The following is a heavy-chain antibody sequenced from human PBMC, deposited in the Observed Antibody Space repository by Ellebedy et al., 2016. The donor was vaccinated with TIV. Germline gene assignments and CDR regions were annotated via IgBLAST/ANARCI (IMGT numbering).Heavy chain of an antibody. J-gene: IGHJ3*02. Sequence: GESLKISCAASGFSFNNYCMDWVRQAPGKGLEWVAVIWYDGSNEDYADSVKGRFTISRDNSKNTRYLQMNSLRADDKAVYDCARASYNDNSRMIAFDIWGQGTMVTVSS. CDR2: IWYDGSNE. CDR3: ARASYNDNSRMIAFDI. CDR1: GFSFNNYC. V-gene: IGHV3-33*08. D-gene: IGHD5-24*01.